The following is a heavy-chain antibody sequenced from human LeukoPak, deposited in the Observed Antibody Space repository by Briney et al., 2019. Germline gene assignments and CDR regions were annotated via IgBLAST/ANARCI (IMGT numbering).Heavy chain of an antibody. CDR2: ISSSSSTI. CDR1: RFTFSIFA. V-gene: IGHV3-48*01. J-gene: IGHJ4*02. Sequence: PGGSLRLSCAASRFTFSIFAMNWVRQAPGKGLEWLSYISSSSSTIYYADSVKGRFTISRDNAKNSLYLQLNSLRPEDTGLCYCARDRGGWPDYWGQGTLVTVSS. CDR3: ARDRGGWPDY. D-gene: IGHD6-19*01.